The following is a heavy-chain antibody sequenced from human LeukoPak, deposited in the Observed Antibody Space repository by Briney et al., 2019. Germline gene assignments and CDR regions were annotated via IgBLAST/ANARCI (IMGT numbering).Heavy chain of an antibody. CDR1: GYTFTGYY. D-gene: IGHD5-24*01. J-gene: IGHJ6*02. CDR2: INPNSGGT. CDR3: ASVYKHAMDV. V-gene: IGHV1-2*06. Sequence: ASVKVSCKASGYTFTGYYMHWVRQAPGQGLEWMGRINPNSGGTNYAQKFQGRVTMTRDTSANTIYMELSGLRSEDTAVYYCASVYKHAMDVWGQGTTVIVSS.